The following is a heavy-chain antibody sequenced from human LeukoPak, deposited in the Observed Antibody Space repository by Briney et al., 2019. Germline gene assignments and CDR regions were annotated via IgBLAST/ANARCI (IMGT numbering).Heavy chain of an antibody. CDR2: ISSSGSTI. CDR3: ARDLSYSSVQLVDY. CDR1: GFTFSDYY. D-gene: IGHD6-25*01. V-gene: IGHV3-11*01. Sequence: GGSLRLSCAASGFTFSDYYMSWIRQAPGKGLEWVSYISSSGSTIYYADSVKGRFTISRDNAKNSLYLQMNSLRAEDTAVYYCARDLSYSSVQLVDYWGQGTLVTVSS. J-gene: IGHJ4*02.